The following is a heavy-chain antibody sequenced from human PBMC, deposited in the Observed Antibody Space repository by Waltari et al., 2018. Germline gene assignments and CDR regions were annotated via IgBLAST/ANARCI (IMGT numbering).Heavy chain of an antibody. CDR3: AKEGVMIRYFDL. V-gene: IGHV3-9*01. Sequence: EVQLVESGGGLVQPGRSLRLSCAASGFTFDDYAMHWVRQAPGKGLGWVSGSSWNSGSIGYADSVKGRFTISRDNAKNSLYLQMNSLRAEDTALYYCAKEGVMIRYFDLWGRGTLVTVSS. J-gene: IGHJ2*01. D-gene: IGHD3-3*01. CDR2: SSWNSGSI. CDR1: GFTFDDYA.